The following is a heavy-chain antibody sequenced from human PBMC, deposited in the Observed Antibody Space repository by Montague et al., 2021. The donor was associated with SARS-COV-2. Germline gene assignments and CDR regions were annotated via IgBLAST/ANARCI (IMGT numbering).Heavy chain of an antibody. D-gene: IGHD1-1*01. Sequence: SETLSLTCAVYGGSFSGHYWSWIRLPQGKGMEWNGVINISGSTNYNPSLKSRVTISVDTSKNQFSLKLRSVTAADTAVYYCARGRGTALFRRIYFGIDVWGQGTTVTVSS. V-gene: IGHV4-34*01. J-gene: IGHJ6*02. CDR1: GGSFSGHY. CDR2: INISGST. CDR3: ARGRGTALFRRIYFGIDV.